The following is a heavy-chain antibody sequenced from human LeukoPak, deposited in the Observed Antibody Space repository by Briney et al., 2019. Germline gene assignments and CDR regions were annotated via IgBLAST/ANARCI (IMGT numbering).Heavy chain of an antibody. Sequence: SETLSLTCAVYGGSFSGYYWSWIRQPPGKGLEWIGEINHSGSTNYNPSPKSRVTISVDTSKNQFSLKLSSVTAADTAVYYCARDRRYCSSTSCYWGDAFDIWGQGTMVTVSS. CDR1: GGSFSGYY. D-gene: IGHD2-2*01. J-gene: IGHJ3*02. CDR3: ARDRRYCSSTSCYWGDAFDI. CDR2: INHSGST. V-gene: IGHV4-34*01.